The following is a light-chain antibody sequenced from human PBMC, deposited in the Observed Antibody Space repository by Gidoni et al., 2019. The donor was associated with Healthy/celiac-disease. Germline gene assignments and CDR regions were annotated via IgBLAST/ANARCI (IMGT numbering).Light chain of an antibody. V-gene: IGLV2-14*01. J-gene: IGLJ2*01. Sequence: QSALTQPASVSGSPGQSITISCTGTSSDVGGYNYVPWYQQHPGKAPKLMIYEVSNRPSGVSTRFSGSKSGNTASLTISGLQAEDEADYYCSSYTSSSTDVVFGGGTKLTVL. CDR2: EVS. CDR1: SSDVGGYNY. CDR3: SSYTSSSTDVV.